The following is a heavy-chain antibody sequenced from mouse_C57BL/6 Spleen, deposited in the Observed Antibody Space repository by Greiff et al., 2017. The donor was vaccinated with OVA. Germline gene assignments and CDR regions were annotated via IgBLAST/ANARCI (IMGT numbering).Heavy chain of an antibody. Sequence: QVQLQQSGAELVKPGASVKLSCKASGYTFTSYWMQWVKQRPGQGLEWIGEIDPSDSYTNYNQKFKGKATLTVDTSSSTAYMQLSSLTSEDSAVYYCARTAYYGNPFAYWGQGTLVTVSA. D-gene: IGHD2-10*01. V-gene: IGHV1-50*01. J-gene: IGHJ3*01. CDR2: IDPSDSYT. CDR3: ARTAYYGNPFAY. CDR1: GYTFTSYW.